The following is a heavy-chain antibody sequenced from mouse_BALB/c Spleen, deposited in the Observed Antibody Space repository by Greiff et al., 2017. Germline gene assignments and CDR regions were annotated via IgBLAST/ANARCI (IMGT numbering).Heavy chain of an antibody. Sequence: EVMLVESGGGLVQPGGSLKLSCAASGFTFSSYTMSWVRQTPEKRLEWVAYISNGGGSTYYPDTVKGRFTISRDNAKNTLYLQMSSLKSEDTAMYYCARQDYYGSSFHWYFDVWGAGTTVTVSS. J-gene: IGHJ1*01. D-gene: IGHD1-1*01. CDR3: ARQDYYGSSFHWYFDV. CDR1: GFTFSSYT. V-gene: IGHV5-12-2*01. CDR2: ISNGGGST.